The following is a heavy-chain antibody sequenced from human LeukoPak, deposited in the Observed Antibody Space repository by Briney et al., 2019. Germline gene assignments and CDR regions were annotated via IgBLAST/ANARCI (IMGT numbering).Heavy chain of an antibody. CDR2: ISASGSTT. V-gene: IGHV3-23*01. J-gene: IGHJ4*02. CDR1: GFTFNTSP. D-gene: IGHD2-2*01. Sequence: GGSLRLSCAASGFTFNTSPMRWVRQAPGKGREWVSAISASGSTTYYADSVQGRFTISRDNSKNMLYRQMSSLRAEDTAIYYCAKVQLPRYFDYWGQGTLVTVSS. CDR3: AKVQLPRYFDY.